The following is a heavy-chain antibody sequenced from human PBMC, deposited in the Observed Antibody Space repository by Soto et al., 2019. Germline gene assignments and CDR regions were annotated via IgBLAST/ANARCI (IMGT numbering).Heavy chain of an antibody. CDR2: IYYSGRT. J-gene: IGHJ4*02. D-gene: IGHD1-26*01. CDR3: ARLVAARPL. Sequence: PSETLSLTCTVSGDSISGYYWSWIRQPPGKGLEWIGYIYYSGRTNYNPSLKSRVTISVDTSKNQFSLKLSSVTAADTAVYYCARLVAARPLWGQGTLVTVSS. CDR1: GDSISGYY. V-gene: IGHV4-59*01.